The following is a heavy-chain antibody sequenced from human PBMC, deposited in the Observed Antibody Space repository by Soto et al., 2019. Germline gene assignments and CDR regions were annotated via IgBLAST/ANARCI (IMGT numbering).Heavy chain of an antibody. Sequence: GGSLRLSCAASGFTFSSYSMNWVRQAPGKGLEWVSSISSSSSYIYYADSVKGRFTISRDNAKNSLYLQMNSLRAEDTAVSYCARDQPGYSYGYGLGYWGQGTLVTVSS. CDR1: GFTFSSYS. D-gene: IGHD5-18*01. V-gene: IGHV3-21*01. J-gene: IGHJ4*02. CDR2: ISSSSSYI. CDR3: ARDQPGYSYGYGLGY.